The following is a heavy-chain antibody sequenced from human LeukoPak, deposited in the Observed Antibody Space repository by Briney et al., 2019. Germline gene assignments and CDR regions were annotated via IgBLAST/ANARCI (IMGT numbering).Heavy chain of an antibody. CDR3: ARMVVDLNFDY. V-gene: IGHV4-39*01. CDR2: IYYSGST. Sequence: SETLSLTCTVSGGSISSYYWGWIRQPPGKGLEWIGSIYYSGSTYYNPSLKSRVTISVDTSKNQFSLKLSSVTAADTAVYYCARMVVDLNFDYWGQGTLVTVSS. CDR1: GGSISSYY. D-gene: IGHD2-15*01. J-gene: IGHJ4*02.